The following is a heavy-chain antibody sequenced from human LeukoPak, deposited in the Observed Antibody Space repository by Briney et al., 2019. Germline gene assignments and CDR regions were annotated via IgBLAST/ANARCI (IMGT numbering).Heavy chain of an antibody. CDR2: IRSKANSYAT. CDR1: GFTFSGSA. V-gene: IGHV3-73*01. Sequence: GGSLRLSCAASGFTFSGSAMHWVRQASGKGLEWVGRIRSKANSYATAYAASVKGRSTISRDDSKNTAYLQMNSLKTEDTAVYYCATIVVGEGDYWGQGTLVTVSS. J-gene: IGHJ4*02. D-gene: IGHD3-22*01. CDR3: ATIVVGEGDY.